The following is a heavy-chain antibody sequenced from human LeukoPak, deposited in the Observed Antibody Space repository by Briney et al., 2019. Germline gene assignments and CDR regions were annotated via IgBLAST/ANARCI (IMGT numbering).Heavy chain of an antibody. J-gene: IGHJ4*02. CDR2: INSDGSYT. D-gene: IGHD2-2*01. CDR1: GFTFSSYW. V-gene: IGHV3-74*01. CDR3: VRGGYCSSYTCYSGKDPLDY. Sequence: GESLRLSCAASGFTFSSYWMHWVRQAPGKGLVWVSRINSDGSYTSYADSVKGRFTISRDNAKNTLYLQMSSLRAEDTAVYYCVRGGYCSSYTCYSGKDPLDYWGQGTLVTVSS.